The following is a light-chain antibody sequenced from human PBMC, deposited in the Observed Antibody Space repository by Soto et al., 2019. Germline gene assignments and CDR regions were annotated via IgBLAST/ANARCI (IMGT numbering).Light chain of an antibody. J-gene: IGLJ1*01. Sequence: QSALTQPASVSGSPGQSVTISCIGTSSDVGAYNLVSWYQQYPGKAPKLMIYEVSNRPSGVSNRFSGSKSGNTASLTISGLQAEDEADYYCCTSYEGGGRYVFGTGTKVTVL. CDR3: TSYEGGGRYV. V-gene: IGLV2-14*01. CDR2: EVS. CDR1: SSDVGAYNL.